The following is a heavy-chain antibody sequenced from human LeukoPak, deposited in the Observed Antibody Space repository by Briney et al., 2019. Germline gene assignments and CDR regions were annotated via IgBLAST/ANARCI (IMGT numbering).Heavy chain of an antibody. V-gene: IGHV3-23*01. Sequence: GGSLRLSCAASGFTFSSYGMNWVRQAPGKGLEWVSSISGSGGSTYYADSVKGRFTISRDNSKNTLHLQMNSLRAEDTAVYYCVRIIYFDYWGQGTLVTVSS. CDR3: VRIIYFDY. CDR1: GFTFSSYG. CDR2: ISGSGGST. J-gene: IGHJ4*02. D-gene: IGHD1-14*01.